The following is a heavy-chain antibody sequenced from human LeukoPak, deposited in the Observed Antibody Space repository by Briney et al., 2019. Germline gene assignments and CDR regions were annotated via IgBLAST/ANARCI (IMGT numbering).Heavy chain of an antibody. CDR2: ISYDGSNE. V-gene: IGHV3-30*03. CDR3: ASLYGYYDFWSGAGYYYYGMDV. CDR1: GFTFSTYG. Sequence: GGSLRLSCAASGFTFSTYGMHWVRQAPGKGLEWVAVISYDGSNEYYADSVKGRFTISRDNSKNTLYLQMNSLRAEDTAVYYCASLYGYYDFWSGAGYYYYGMDVWGQGTTVTVSS. J-gene: IGHJ6*02. D-gene: IGHD3-3*01.